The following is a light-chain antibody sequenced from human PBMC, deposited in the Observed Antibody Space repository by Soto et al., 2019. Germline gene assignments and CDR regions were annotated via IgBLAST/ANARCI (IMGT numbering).Light chain of an antibody. J-gene: IGLJ1*01. CDR1: SGDVDAFDY. Sequence: QSLLPQPASVSGSPGQSITISCTGTSGDVDAFDYVSWYQQHPGKAPKLMIFEVSDRPSGVSDRFSGSKSGSTASLTISGLQAEDEADYFCTSFTSSSTQVFGTGSKVTVL. V-gene: IGLV2-14*01. CDR2: EVS. CDR3: TSFTSSSTQV.